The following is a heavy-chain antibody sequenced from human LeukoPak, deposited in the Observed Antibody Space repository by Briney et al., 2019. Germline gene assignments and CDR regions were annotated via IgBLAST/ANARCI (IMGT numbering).Heavy chain of an antibody. D-gene: IGHD3-22*01. V-gene: IGHV4-34*01. CDR2: IHDSGRT. CDR3: VRGGYWTFDS. Sequence: SETLSLTCAVYARSFSNYWWTCIRQPPGKGLEWIGEIHDSGRTNYNPSLKSRVTISVDTSKNQFSLKLSSVIAADTAVYFCVRGGYWTFDSWGQGILVTVSS. CDR1: ARSFSNYW. J-gene: IGHJ5*01.